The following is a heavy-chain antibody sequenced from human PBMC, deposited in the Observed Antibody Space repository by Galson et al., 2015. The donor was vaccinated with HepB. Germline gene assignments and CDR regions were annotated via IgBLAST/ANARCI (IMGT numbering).Heavy chain of an antibody. D-gene: IGHD4-11*01. J-gene: IGHJ6*02. CDR1: GGTFSSYA. V-gene: IGHV1-69*13. CDR3: ARGPYSNYRRYYYYYGMDV. CDR2: IIPIFGTA. Sequence: SAKVSCKASGGTFSSYAISWVRQAPGQELEWMGGIIPIFGTANYAQKFQGRVTITADESTSTAYMELSSLRSEDTAVYYCARGPYSNYRRYYYYYGMDVWGQGTTVTVSS.